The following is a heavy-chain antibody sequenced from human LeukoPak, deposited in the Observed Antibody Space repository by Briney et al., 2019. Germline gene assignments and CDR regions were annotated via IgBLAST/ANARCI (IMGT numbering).Heavy chain of an antibody. J-gene: IGHJ4*02. V-gene: IGHV3-9*01. CDR3: AKVLHSSGAFDY. CDR2: INWNSGSI. CDR1: GFTFDDYA. D-gene: IGHD6-19*01. Sequence: PGGSLRLSCAASGFTFDDYAMHWVRQAPGKGLEWVSGINWNSGSIGYADSVKGRFTISRDNAKNSLYLQMNSLRAEDTALYYCAKVLHSSGAFDYWGQGTLVTVSS.